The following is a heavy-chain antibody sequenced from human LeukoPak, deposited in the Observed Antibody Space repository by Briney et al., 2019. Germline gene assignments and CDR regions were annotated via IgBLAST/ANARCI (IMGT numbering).Heavy chain of an antibody. CDR1: GFTFSTYS. J-gene: IGHJ4*02. Sequence: GGSLRLSCAASGFTFSTYSMNWVRQAPGKGLEWVSYISSSSAIYFADSVKGRFTISRDNAKNSLYLQMNSLRVEDTAVYYCARGRDLFDSWGQGTLVTVSS. CDR3: ARGRDLFDS. V-gene: IGHV3-48*04. CDR2: ISSSSAI.